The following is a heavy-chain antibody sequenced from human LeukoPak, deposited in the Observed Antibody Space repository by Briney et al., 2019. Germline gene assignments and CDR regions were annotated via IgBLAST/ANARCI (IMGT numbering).Heavy chain of an antibody. V-gene: IGHV4-38-2*01. Sequence: SGTLSPTCAVSGYSINSGYYWGWIRQPPGKGLEWIGSIYHSERTYYNPSLKSRVTISVDTSKNQFSLKLSSVTAADTAVYYCASSGIVLGAFDIWGQGTMVTVSS. CDR2: IYHSERT. J-gene: IGHJ3*02. CDR3: ASSGIVLGAFDI. CDR1: GYSINSGYY. D-gene: IGHD2/OR15-2a*01.